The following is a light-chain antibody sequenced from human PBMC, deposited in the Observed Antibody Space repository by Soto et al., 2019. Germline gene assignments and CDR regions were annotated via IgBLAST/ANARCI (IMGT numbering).Light chain of an antibody. CDR2: AAS. J-gene: IGKJ4*01. CDR3: QQLNTFLPT. Sequence: IQLTQSPSSLSASLGHRVTITCSASPAISSYLAWYQQKTGKAPKLLIYAASTLQSGVPSRFSGSGYGTDFNLTISSLQTEDFATYYCQQLNTFLPTFGGGTKVDIK. V-gene: IGKV1-9*01. CDR1: PAISSY.